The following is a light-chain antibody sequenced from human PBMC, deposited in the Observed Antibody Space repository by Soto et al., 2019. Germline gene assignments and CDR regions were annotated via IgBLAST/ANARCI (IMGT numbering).Light chain of an antibody. Sequence: IVVTQPPYSLAVSLGERATITCNSCQTPFFSPNNKNYLAWYQQRPGQPPKXIIYWASTRQSGVPDRFSGSGSGTDFTLTISSLQAEDVALYYCQQYYSTALTLGGGTKVDIK. CDR1: QTPFFSPNNKNY. V-gene: IGKV4-1*01. CDR3: QQYYSTALT. CDR2: WAS. J-gene: IGKJ4*01.